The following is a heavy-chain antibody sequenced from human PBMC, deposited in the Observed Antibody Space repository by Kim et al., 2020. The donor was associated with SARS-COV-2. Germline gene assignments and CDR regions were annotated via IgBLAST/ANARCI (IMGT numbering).Heavy chain of an antibody. V-gene: IGHV1-69*01. J-gene: IGHJ4*02. D-gene: IGHD5-18*01. Sequence: AQKFQRRVTITADESTSTAYMELSSLRSEDTAVYYCARGWIQLWFGYLDYWGQGTLGTVSS. CDR3: ARGWIQLWFGYLDY.